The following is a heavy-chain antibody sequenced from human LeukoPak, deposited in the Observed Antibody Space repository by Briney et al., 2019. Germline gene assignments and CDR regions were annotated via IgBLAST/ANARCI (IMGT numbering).Heavy chain of an antibody. D-gene: IGHD4-11*01. Sequence: ETLSLTCTVSGFSISSSNYYWGWIRQPPGKGLEWVSSINGRGGSTYYADSVKGRFTISRDNSKNTLYLQMNSLRAEDTAIYYCANPPTVTSFHYWGQGTLGTVSS. CDR2: INGRGGST. CDR3: ANPPTVTSFHY. J-gene: IGHJ4*02. V-gene: IGHV3-23*01. CDR1: GFSISSSNYY.